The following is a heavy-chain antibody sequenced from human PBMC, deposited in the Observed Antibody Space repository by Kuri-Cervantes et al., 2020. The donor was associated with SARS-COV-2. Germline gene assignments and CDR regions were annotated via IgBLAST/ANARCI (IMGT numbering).Heavy chain of an antibody. D-gene: IGHD3-16*02. CDR2: ISGSGGST. CDR1: GFTFSSYE. Sequence: GESLKISCAASGFTFSSYEMNWVRQAPGKGLEWVSAISGSGGSTYYADSVKGRFTISRDNAKNSLYLQMNSLRAEDTAVYYCAKVLGGSTSLRFDDWGQGTLVTVSS. CDR3: AKVLGGSTSLRFDD. V-gene: IGHV3-48*03. J-gene: IGHJ4*02.